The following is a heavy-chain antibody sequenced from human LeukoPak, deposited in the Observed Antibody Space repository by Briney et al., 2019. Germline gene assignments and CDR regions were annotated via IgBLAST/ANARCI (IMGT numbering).Heavy chain of an antibody. Sequence: GGSLRLSCAASGFTFSNAWMSWVRQAPGKGLEWVGRIKSKTDGGTTDYAAPVKGRFTISRDDSKNTLYLQMNSLKTEDTAVYYCTTDRAFLWFGGFGYWGQGTLVTVSS. D-gene: IGHD3-10*01. CDR3: TTDRAFLWFGGFGY. V-gene: IGHV3-15*01. CDR1: GFTFSNAW. CDR2: IKSKTDGGTT. J-gene: IGHJ4*02.